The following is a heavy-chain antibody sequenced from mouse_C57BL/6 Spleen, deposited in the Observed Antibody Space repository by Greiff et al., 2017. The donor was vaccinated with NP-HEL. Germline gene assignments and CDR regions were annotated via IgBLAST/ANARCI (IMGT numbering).Heavy chain of an antibody. J-gene: IGHJ1*03. CDR2: IDPEDGET. V-gene: IGHV14-2*01. Sequence: VQLKESGAELVKPGASVKLSCTASGFNIKDYYMHWVKQRTEQGLEWIGRIDPEDGETKYAPKFQGKATITADTSSNTAYLQLSSLTSEDTAVYYCASGGGTARIYWYFDVWGTGTTVTVSS. D-gene: IGHD3-3*01. CDR3: ASGGGTARIYWYFDV. CDR1: GFNIKDYY.